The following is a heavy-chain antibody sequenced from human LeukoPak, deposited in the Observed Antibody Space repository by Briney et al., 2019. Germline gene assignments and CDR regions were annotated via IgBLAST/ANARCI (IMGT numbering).Heavy chain of an antibody. V-gene: IGHV4-34*01. CDR3: ARVSVVPAAYFDY. Sequence: SETLSLTCAVYGGSFSGYYWSWIRQPPGKGLEWIGEINHSGSTNYNPSLKRRVTISVDTSKNQVSLKLSSVTAADTAVYYCARVSVVPAAYFDYWGQGTLVTVSS. CDR2: INHSGST. J-gene: IGHJ4*02. CDR1: GGSFSGYY. D-gene: IGHD2-2*01.